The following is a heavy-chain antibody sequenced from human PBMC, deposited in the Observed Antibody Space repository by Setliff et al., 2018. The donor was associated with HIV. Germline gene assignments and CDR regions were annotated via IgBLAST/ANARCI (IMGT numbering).Heavy chain of an antibody. V-gene: IGHV4-31*11. D-gene: IGHD4-4*01. Sequence: SETLSLTCAVYGGSFSGYYWSWIRQHPGKGLEYIGYIYYSGSTYYNPSLKSRVTISVDTSKNQFSLRLNSVTAADTAVYYCARDGIYDYSNYVDAFDIWGQGTMVTVSS. CDR3: ARDGIYDYSNYVDAFDI. J-gene: IGHJ3*02. CDR2: IYYSGST. CDR1: GGSFSGYY.